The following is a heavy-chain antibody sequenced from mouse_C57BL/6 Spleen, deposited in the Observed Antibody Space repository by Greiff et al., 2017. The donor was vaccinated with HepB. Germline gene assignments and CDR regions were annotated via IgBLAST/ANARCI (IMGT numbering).Heavy chain of an antibody. CDR1: GYTFTSYW. CDR2: IDPSDSYT. J-gene: IGHJ3*01. Sequence: QVQLQQPGAELVKPGASVKLSCKASGYTFTSYWMQWVKQRPGQGLEWIGEIDPSDSYTNYNQKFKGKATLTVDKPSSTAYMQLSSLTSEDSAVYYCARLTGAFAYWGQGTLVTVSA. CDR3: ARLTGAFAY. V-gene: IGHV1-50*01. D-gene: IGHD4-1*01.